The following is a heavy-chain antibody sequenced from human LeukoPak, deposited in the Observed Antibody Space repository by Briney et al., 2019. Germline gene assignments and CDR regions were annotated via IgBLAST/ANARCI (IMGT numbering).Heavy chain of an antibody. CDR3: AEQQTRVVVSPQDY. Sequence: GGSLRLSCAASGFTLSNYAMSWVRQAPGKGLEWVSAIRGSGGSTYYGDSVKGRFTISRDNSKNTLYLQMNSLRAEDTAVYYCAEQQTRVVVSPQDYWGQGTVVSV. V-gene: IGHV3-23*01. CDR1: GFTLSNYA. D-gene: IGHD3-22*01. CDR2: IRGSGGST. J-gene: IGHJ4*02.